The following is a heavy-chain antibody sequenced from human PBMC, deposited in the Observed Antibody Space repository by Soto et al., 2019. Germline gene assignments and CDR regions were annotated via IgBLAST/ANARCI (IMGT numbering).Heavy chain of an antibody. Sequence: QVQLVQSGAEMRKPGSSLRVSCKASGGTFSDYAFSWVRQAPGQGLEWMGGIVPRFDSPNYAQKFGGRVTITADTSSSTVYMTLSSLTFDDPAVYFCARDRIQLRLGKYSFNGMDVWGQGTTIIVSS. V-gene: IGHV1-69*06. CDR2: IVPRFDSP. CDR1: GGTFSDYA. D-gene: IGHD5-18*01. CDR3: ARDRIQLRLGKYSFNGMDV. J-gene: IGHJ6*02.